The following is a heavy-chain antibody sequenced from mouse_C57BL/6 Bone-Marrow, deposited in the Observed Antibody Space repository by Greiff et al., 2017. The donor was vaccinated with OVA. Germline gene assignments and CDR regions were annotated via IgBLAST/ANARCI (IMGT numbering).Heavy chain of an antibody. V-gene: IGHV1-62-2*01. D-gene: IGHD2-2*01. CDR1: GYTFTEYT. CDR2: FYPGSGSI. Sequence: QVQLQQSGAELVKPGASVKLSCKASGYTFTEYTIHWVKQRSGQGLEWIGWFYPGSGSIKYNEKFKDKATLTADKSSSTVYMELSRLTSEDSAVYFCARHEDRGYDPYYYAMDYWGQGTSVTVSS. J-gene: IGHJ4*01. CDR3: ARHEDRGYDPYYYAMDY.